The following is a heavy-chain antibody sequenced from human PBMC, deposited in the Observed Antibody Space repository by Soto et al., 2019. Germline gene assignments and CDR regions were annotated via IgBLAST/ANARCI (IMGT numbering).Heavy chain of an antibody. D-gene: IGHD2-15*01. CDR1: GYTFTGYD. CDR2: INPNSGGT. J-gene: IGHJ3*02. Sequence: ASVKLSCKASGYTFTGYDMHWVRRAPGQGLEWMGWINPNSGGTNYAQKFQGWVTMTRDTSISTAYMELSRLRSDDTAVYYCARSYCSGGSCHGAFDIWGQGTMVTV. V-gene: IGHV1-2*04. CDR3: ARSYCSGGSCHGAFDI.